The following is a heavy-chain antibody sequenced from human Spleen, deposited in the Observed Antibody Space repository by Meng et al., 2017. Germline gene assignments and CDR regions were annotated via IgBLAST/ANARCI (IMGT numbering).Heavy chain of an antibody. CDR3: AKDGAGFDY. CDR1: GFTFSDYE. J-gene: IGHJ4*02. V-gene: IGHV3-9*01. Sequence: SLKISCAASGFTFSDYEMIWVRQAPGKGLEWVSGISWNSGSIGYADSVKGRFTISRDNAKNSLYLQMNSLRAEDTALYYCAKDGAGFDYWGQGTLVTVSS. CDR2: ISWNSGSI.